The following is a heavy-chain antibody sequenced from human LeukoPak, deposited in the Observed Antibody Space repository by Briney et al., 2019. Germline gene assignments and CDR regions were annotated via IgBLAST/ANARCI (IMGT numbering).Heavy chain of an antibody. CDR1: GYTFTGYY. V-gene: IGHV1-2*02. D-gene: IGHD3-22*01. J-gene: IGHJ5*02. CDR2: INPNSGGT. Sequence: GASVKVSCKASGYTFTGYYMHWVRQAPGQGLEWMGWINPNSGGTNYAQKFQGRVTMTRDTSISTAYMELSRLRSDDSAVYYCARARWYYDSSGFRANNWFDPWGQGTLVTVSS. CDR3: ARARWYYDSSGFRANNWFDP.